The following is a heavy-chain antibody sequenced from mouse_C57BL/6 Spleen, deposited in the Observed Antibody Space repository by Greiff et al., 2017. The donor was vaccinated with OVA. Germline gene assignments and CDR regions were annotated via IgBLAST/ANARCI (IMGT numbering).Heavy chain of an antibody. CDR3: TREGTAQATFAY. V-gene: IGHV5-9-1*02. J-gene: IGHJ3*01. D-gene: IGHD3-2*02. CDR1: GFTFSSYA. Sequence: EVMLVESGEGLVKPGGSLKLSCAASGFTFSSYAMSWVRQTPEKRLEWVAYISSGGDYIYYADTVKGRFTISRDNARNTLYLQMSSLKSEDTAMYYCTREGTAQATFAYWGQGTLVTVSA. CDR2: ISSGGDYI.